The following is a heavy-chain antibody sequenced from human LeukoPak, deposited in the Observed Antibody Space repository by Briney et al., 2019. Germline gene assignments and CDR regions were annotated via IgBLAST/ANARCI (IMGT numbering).Heavy chain of an antibody. CDR2: ISSTGSAK. J-gene: IGHJ4*02. D-gene: IGHD5-18*01. V-gene: IGHV3-21*01. CDR3: AKERRGYSYGYIDY. Sequence: TGGSLRLSCAASGFTFSTYNMNWVRQAPGKGLEWVSSISSTGSAKYYADSVRGRFTISRDSANHSLYLQMNSLRAEDTAVYYCAKERRGYSYGYIDYWGQGSLVSVSS. CDR1: GFTFSTYN.